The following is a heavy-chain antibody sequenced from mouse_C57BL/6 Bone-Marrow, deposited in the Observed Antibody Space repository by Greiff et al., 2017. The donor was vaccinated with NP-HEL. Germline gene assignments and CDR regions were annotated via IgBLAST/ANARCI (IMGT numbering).Heavy chain of an antibody. CDR2: IYPGDGDT. J-gene: IGHJ1*03. CDR1: GYAFSSSW. D-gene: IGHD1-1*01. CDR3: ARGITTVVATRWYFDV. Sequence: QVQLQQSGPELVKPGASVKISCKASGYAFSSSWMNWVKQRPGKGLEWIGRIYPGDGDTNYNGKFKGKATLTADKSSSTAYMQRSSLTSEDSAVYFCARGITTVVATRWYFDVWGTGTTVTVSS. V-gene: IGHV1-82*01.